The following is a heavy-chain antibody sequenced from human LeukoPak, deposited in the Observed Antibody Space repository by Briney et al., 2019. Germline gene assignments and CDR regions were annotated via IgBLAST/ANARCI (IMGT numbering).Heavy chain of an antibody. CDR3: ARSHEGLRELSPDY. J-gene: IGHJ4*02. Sequence: GGSLRLSCAASGFTFNTYSMTWVRQAPGKGLHWVSSISYDTTYKYYADSVKGRFTISRDNARDSLYLQMNSLGPEDTAVYYCARSHEGLRELSPDYWSQGILVTVSS. CDR1: GFTFNTYS. CDR2: ISYDTTYK. D-gene: IGHD3-16*02. V-gene: IGHV3-21*01.